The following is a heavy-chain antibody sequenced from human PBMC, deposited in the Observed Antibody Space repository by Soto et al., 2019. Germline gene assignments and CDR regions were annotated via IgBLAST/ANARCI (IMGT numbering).Heavy chain of an antibody. CDR2: MNPNSGNT. Sequence: QVQLVQSGAEVKKSGASVKVSCKASGYTFTSHDINWVRQATGQGLEWMGWMNPNSGNTGYAQKFQGRVTMTSNTSISTAYMELSSLRSEHTAVYYCARWDYGDYARFDYWGQGTLVTVSS. CDR1: GYTFTSHD. V-gene: IGHV1-8*01. J-gene: IGHJ4*02. CDR3: ARWDYGDYARFDY. D-gene: IGHD4-17*01.